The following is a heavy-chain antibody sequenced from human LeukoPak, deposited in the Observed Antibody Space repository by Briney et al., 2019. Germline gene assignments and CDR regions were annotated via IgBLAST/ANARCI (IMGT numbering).Heavy chain of an antibody. D-gene: IGHD2-2*01. CDR1: GYTFTSYG. V-gene: IGHV1-18*01. CDR2: ISAYNGNT. CDR3: ARDCSSTSCFYVFDY. Sequence: GASVKVSCKASGYTFTSYGISWVRRAPGQGLEWMGWISAYNGNTNYAQKLQGRVTMTTDTSTSTAYMELRSLRSDDTAVYYRARDCSSTSCFYVFDYWGQGTLVTVSS. J-gene: IGHJ4*02.